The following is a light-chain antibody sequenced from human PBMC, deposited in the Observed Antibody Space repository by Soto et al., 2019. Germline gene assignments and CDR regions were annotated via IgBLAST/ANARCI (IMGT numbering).Light chain of an antibody. V-gene: IGKV3-20*01. J-gene: IGKJ5*01. CDR1: QSVSSSY. Sequence: EIVLTQSPGTLSLSPGERATLSCRASQSVSSSYLAWYQQKPGQAPRLVIYSASSRATGIPDRFSGSGSGTDFTLTISRLEPEDFAVYYCQQYGSSSITFGQGTRLEIK. CDR3: QQYGSSSIT. CDR2: SAS.